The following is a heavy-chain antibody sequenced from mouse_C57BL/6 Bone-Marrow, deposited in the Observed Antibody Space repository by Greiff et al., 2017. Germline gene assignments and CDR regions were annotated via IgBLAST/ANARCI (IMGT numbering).Heavy chain of an antibody. D-gene: IGHD4-1*01. CDR3: ARHRTGTYFDV. CDR2: ISSGGSYT. V-gene: IGHV5-6*02. CDR1: GFTFSSYG. J-gene: IGHJ1*03. Sequence: EVKLVESGGDLVKPGGSLKLSCAASGFTFSSYGMSWVRQTPDKRLEWVATISSGGSYTYYPDSVKGRFTISRDNAKNTLYLQMSSLTSEDTAMYYCARHRTGTYFDVWGTGTTVTVSS.